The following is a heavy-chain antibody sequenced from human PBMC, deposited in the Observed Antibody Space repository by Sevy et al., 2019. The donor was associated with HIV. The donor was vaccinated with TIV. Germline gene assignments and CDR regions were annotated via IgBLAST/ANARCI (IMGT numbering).Heavy chain of an antibody. CDR1: GYTFTSYA. V-gene: IGHV1-3*01. D-gene: IGHD3-22*01. CDR3: AADGFTYDSSSYYPLFDY. CDR2: INAGNGNT. Sequence: ASVKVSCKASGYTFTSYAMHWVRQAPGQRLEWMGWINAGNGNTKYSQKFQGRVTITRDTSASTAYMELSSLRSEDTAVYYCAADGFTYDSSSYYPLFDYWGQGTLVTVSS. J-gene: IGHJ4*02.